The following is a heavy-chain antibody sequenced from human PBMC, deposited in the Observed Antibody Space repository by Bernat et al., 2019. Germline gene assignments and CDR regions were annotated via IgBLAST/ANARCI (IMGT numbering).Heavy chain of an antibody. CDR2: IKSKTDGGTT. J-gene: IGHJ6*02. Sequence: VQLVESGGGVVQPGRSLRLSCAASGFTFSNAWMNWVRQAPGKGLEWVGRIKSKTDGGTTDYAAPVKGRFTISRDDSKNTLYLQMNSLKTEDTAVYYCTNLWYYYGMDVWGQGTTVTVSS. D-gene: IGHD2-21*01. V-gene: IGHV3-15*07. CDR1: GFTFSNAW. CDR3: TNLWYYYGMDV.